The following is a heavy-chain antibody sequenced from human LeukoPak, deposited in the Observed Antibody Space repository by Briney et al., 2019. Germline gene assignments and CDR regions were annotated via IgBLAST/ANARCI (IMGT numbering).Heavy chain of an antibody. CDR2: IYTSGST. D-gene: IGHD3-3*01. Sequence: SETLSLTCTVSGVSISSYYWSWIRQPAGKGLEWIGRIYTSGSTNYNPSLKSRVTMSVDTSKNQFSLKLSSVTAADTAVYYCARTTYYDFWSGFLDPWGQGTLVTVSS. CDR3: ARTTYYDFWSGFLDP. V-gene: IGHV4-4*07. J-gene: IGHJ5*02. CDR1: GVSISSYY.